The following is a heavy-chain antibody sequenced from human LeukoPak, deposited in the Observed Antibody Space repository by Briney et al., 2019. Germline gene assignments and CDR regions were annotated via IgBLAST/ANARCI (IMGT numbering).Heavy chain of an antibody. D-gene: IGHD3-16*01. J-gene: IGHJ6*03. CDR1: GGNLNNFA. CDR3: ARGGFYYMAV. V-gene: IGHV1-69*13. CDR2: IIPIYGSV. Sequence: ASVKVSCKASGGNLNNFAVTWVRQAPGQGLEWMGGIIPIYGSVSYPQRFQGRATITADESTSTAYMELTSLRSEDTAEYYCARGGFYYMAVWGKGTTVTVSS.